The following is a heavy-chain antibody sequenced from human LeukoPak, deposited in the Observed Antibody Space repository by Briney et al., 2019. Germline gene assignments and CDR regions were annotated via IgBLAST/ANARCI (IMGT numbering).Heavy chain of an antibody. CDR2: IKQDGSEK. V-gene: IGHV3-7*03. CDR3: ARVRLFGTSAFDI. J-gene: IGHJ3*02. D-gene: IGHD3-16*01. Sequence: PGGSLRLSCAASGFTCSDYWMGWVRQAPGKGLEWVANIKQDGSEKHDVDSVKGRITISRDNAKNSLYLRMNSLRAEDTAVYYCARVRLFGTSAFDIWGQGTMVTLSS. CDR1: GFTCSDYW.